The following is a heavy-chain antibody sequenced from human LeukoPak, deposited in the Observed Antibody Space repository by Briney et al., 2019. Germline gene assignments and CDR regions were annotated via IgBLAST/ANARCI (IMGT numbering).Heavy chain of an antibody. J-gene: IGHJ4*02. CDR2: MSYDGSNK. V-gene: IGHV3-30*18. Sequence: PGGSLRLSCAASGFTFSSYGMHWVRQAPGKGLEWVAVMSYDGSNKYYADSVKGRFTISRDNSKNTLYLQMNSLRAEDTAVYYCAKDRGSLLRYYFDYWGQGTLVTVSS. CDR1: GFTFSSYG. D-gene: IGHD3-9*01. CDR3: AKDRGSLLRYYFDY.